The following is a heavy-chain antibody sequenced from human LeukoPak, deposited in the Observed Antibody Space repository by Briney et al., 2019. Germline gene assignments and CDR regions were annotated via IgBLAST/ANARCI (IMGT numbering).Heavy chain of an antibody. CDR1: GGSISSYY. CDR2: IYYSGST. V-gene: IGHV4-59*08. Sequence: SETLSLTCTVSGGSISSYYWSWIRQPPGKGLEWIGYIYYSGSTNYNPSLKSRVTISVDTSKNQFSLKLSSVTAADTAVYYCARRLSSTGVGATIDYWGQGTLVTVSS. D-gene: IGHD1-26*01. CDR3: ARRLSSTGVGATIDY. J-gene: IGHJ4*02.